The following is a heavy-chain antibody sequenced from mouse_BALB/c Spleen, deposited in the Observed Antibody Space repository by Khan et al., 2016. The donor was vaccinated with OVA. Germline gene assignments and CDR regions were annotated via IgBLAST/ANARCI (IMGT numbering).Heavy chain of an antibody. CDR3: ARQSYYHYYIMDY. CDR2: IWSDGTT. CDR1: GFSLANYG. V-gene: IGHV2-6-1*01. J-gene: IGHJ4*01. D-gene: IGHD2-10*01. Sequence: VELVESGPGLVAPSQSLSITCTISGFSLANYGVHWVRQPPGKGLEWLVVIWSDGTTTYNSALKSRLSISRDNSKSQVFLKMNSLQMDDTAMYYCARQSYYHYYIMDYWGQGTSVTVSS.